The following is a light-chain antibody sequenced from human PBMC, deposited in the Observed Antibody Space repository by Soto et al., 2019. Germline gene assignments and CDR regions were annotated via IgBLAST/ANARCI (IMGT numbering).Light chain of an antibody. CDR3: QQYNNWPPLT. V-gene: IGKV3-15*01. Sequence: EVVMTQSPATLSVSPGERVTLSCRASQSVRSNLAWYLQKPGQAPRLLIYGASTRATVIPARFSGSGSGTEFTLTISSLQSEDFAVYYCQQYNNWPPLTFGGGTKVEIK. CDR2: GAS. CDR1: QSVRSN. J-gene: IGKJ4*01.